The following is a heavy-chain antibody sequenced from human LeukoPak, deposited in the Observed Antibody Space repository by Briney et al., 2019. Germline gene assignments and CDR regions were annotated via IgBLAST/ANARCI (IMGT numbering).Heavy chain of an antibody. CDR1: GGSISISYF. CDR2: VYSTGST. Sequence: SETLSLTCTVSGGSISISYFWGWIRPTPGKGLEWIGSVYSTGSTNYNPSLKSRVSISIDTSKNQFSLKLRSVTAADTSIYYCSSSRLGYSGGWHWGQGTLVTVSS. V-gene: IGHV4-39*01. J-gene: IGHJ4*02. D-gene: IGHD6-19*01. CDR3: SSSRLGYSGGWH.